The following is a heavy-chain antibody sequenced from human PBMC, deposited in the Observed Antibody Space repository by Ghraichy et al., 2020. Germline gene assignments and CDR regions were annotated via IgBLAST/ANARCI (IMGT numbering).Heavy chain of an antibody. CDR2: IDTTGNYV. CDR3: SRESTTLLADI. D-gene: IGHD1-14*01. V-gene: IGHV3-21*01. Sequence: GGSLRLSCAASGFTFSTYNFNWVRQAPGKGLEWVSSIDTTGNYVYYTGSVKGRFTISRDNAKNSLSLQMNGLRAEDMALYYCSRESTTLLADIWGQGTMVTVSS. J-gene: IGHJ3*02. CDR1: GFTFSTYN.